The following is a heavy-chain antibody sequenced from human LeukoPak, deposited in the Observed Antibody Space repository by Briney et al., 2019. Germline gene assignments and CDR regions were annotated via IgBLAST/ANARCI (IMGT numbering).Heavy chain of an antibody. CDR1: GFTFSDYY. D-gene: IGHD2-2*01. Sequence: GGSLRLSCAASGFTFSDYYMSWIRQAPGKGLEWVSYISSSGSTIYYADSVKGRFTISRDNAKNSLYLQMNSLRAEDTAVYYCARDTAYQLPTRFDPWGQGTLVTVSS. CDR2: ISSSGSTI. J-gene: IGHJ5*02. CDR3: ARDTAYQLPTRFDP. V-gene: IGHV3-11*04.